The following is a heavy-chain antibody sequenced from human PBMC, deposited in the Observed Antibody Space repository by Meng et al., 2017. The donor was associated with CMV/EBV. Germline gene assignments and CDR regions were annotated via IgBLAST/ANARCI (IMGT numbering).Heavy chain of an antibody. D-gene: IGHD6-13*01. J-gene: IGHJ4*02. CDR1: GGSISSSNYY. CDR3: ARVTSSSWTIDY. CDR2: SHYSGNT. V-gene: IGHV4-39*07. Sequence: SETLSLTCTVSGGSISSSNYYWGWIRQPPGKGLECIGSSHYSGNTYYNAALKSRATISGDMSKNQFSLKLTSVTAADAAVYYCARVTSSSWTIDYWGQGTLVTVSS.